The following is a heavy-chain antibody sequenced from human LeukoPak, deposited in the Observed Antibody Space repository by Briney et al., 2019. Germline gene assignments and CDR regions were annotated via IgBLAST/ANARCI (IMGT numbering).Heavy chain of an antibody. J-gene: IGHJ3*02. CDR3: ARMDDSSGYAFDI. V-gene: IGHV3-21*01. CDR1: GFTFSSYS. CDR2: LFSSSSYK. D-gene: IGHD3-22*01. Sequence: GGSLRLSCAASGFTFSSYSMNWVRQAPGKGLEWVSSLFSSSSYKYYADSVKGRFTISSDNAKNSLYLQMNSLRGEETAVYYCARMDDSSGYAFDIWGQGTMVTVSS.